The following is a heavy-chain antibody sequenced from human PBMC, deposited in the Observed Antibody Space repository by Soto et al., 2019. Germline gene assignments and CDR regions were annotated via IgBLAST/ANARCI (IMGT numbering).Heavy chain of an antibody. V-gene: IGHV3-48*03. Sequence: GGSLRLSCEDSGLTFTTYEIHWVRQAPGKGLGWLSYISSSGRTIYYADSVKGRFTISRDNAKNSIYLQMNSLRGEDTAIYYCMRGTTPDAFDIWGQGTMVTVSS. CDR2: ISSSGRTI. J-gene: IGHJ3*02. CDR1: GLTFTTYE. CDR3: MRGTTPDAFDI. D-gene: IGHD4-17*01.